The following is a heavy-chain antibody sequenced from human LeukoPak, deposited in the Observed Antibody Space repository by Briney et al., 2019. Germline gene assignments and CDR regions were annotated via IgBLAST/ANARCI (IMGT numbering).Heavy chain of an antibody. Sequence: SGGSLRLSCAASGFTFSSYIMNWVRQAPGKGLEWVSYISSSSSTIYYADSVKGRFTISRDNAKNSLYLQMNSLRVEDTAVYYCARVFRPSLTVFIIIGAFGIWGQGTMVTVSS. V-gene: IGHV3-48*04. CDR1: GFTFSSYI. D-gene: IGHD3-3*01. J-gene: IGHJ3*02. CDR2: ISSSSSTI. CDR3: ARVFRPSLTVFIIIGAFGI.